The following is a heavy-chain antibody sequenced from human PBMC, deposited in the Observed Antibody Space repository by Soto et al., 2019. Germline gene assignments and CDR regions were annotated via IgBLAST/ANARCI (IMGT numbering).Heavy chain of an antibody. CDR1: SGSVSGANYY. Sequence: QVQLQQWGAGLLKPSETLSLTCAVYSGSVSGANYYWSWIRQPPGKGLEWIGEMSHSGGTHFNPSLKSRVTISVDTSTNQFSLKMSSVTAADTALYYCARVERGTATTVVDAFDIWGPGTMVTVSS. J-gene: IGHJ3*02. D-gene: IGHD1-1*01. CDR3: ARVERGTATTVVDAFDI. V-gene: IGHV4-34*01. CDR2: MSHSGGT.